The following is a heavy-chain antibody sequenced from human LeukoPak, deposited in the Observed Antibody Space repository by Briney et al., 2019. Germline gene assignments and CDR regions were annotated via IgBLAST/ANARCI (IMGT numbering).Heavy chain of an antibody. V-gene: IGHV1-18*01. J-gene: IGHJ4*02. CDR1: GYTFTSYG. D-gene: IGHD4-23*01. CDR2: ISAYNGNT. Sequence: ASVKVSCKASGYTFTSYGIRWVRQAPAQRLECMGWISAYNGNTNYAQKLQGRVTMTTDTSTSTAYMELRSLRSDDTAVYYCARVLRGGNSGPNDNWGQGTLVTVSS. CDR3: ARVLRGGNSGPNDN.